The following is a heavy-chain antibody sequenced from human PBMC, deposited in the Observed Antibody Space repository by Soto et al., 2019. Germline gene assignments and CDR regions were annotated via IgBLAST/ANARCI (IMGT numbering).Heavy chain of an antibody. CDR1: GFTFSSYA. Sequence: GGSLRLSCAASGFTFSSYAMSWVRQAPGKGLEWVSYISSSGSTIYYADSVKGRFTISRDNAKNSLYPQMNSLRAEDTAVYYCARGPYYYDTSGYGYWGQGTLVTVSS. V-gene: IGHV3-48*04. J-gene: IGHJ4*02. D-gene: IGHD3-22*01. CDR2: ISSSGSTI. CDR3: ARGPYYYDTSGYGY.